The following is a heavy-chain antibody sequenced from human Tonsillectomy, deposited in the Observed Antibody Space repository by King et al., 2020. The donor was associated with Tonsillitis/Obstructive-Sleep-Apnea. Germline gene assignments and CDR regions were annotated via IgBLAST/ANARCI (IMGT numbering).Heavy chain of an antibody. J-gene: IGHJ3*02. CDR1: GFTFGDYT. Sequence: VQLVESGGGLAQPGRSLRLSCTGSGFTFGDYTVNWLRQAPGKGLEWIGFIRTKAYGGTTEYAAPVKGRFTISRHDSRSIAYLQMNSLKIEDTAVYYCIRGGGPTKGAFDIWGQGTMVTVSS. D-gene: IGHD5-12*01. CDR2: IRTKAYGGTT. CDR3: IRGGGPTKGAFDI. V-gene: IGHV3-49*03.